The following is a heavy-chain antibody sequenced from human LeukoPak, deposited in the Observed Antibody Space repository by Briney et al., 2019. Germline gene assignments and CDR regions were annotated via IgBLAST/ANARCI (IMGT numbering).Heavy chain of an antibody. CDR3: VLQPFTNYYETTGY. Sequence: SETLSLTCTVSGGSINRSGFYWGWIRQAPGKGLEWVGSVYSSGRKSSNPSLSGRLALFADTRKNSCSLNLTSATGAYMAVYYCVLQPFTNYYETTGYWGQGILVTVSS. CDR1: GGSINRSGFY. D-gene: IGHD3-22*01. J-gene: IGHJ4*02. V-gene: IGHV4-39*02. CDR2: VYSSGRK.